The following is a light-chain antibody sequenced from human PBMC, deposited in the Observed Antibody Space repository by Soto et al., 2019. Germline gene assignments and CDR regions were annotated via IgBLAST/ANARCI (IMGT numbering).Light chain of an antibody. J-gene: IGLJ1*01. CDR1: SSDVGAYDF. CDR2: EVS. CDR3: SSYTSSSTRG. Sequence: QSALTQPASVSGSPGQSITISCTGTSSDVGAYDFVSWYQQHPDKAPKLMIYEVSNRPLGVSNRFSGSKSVNTATLTISGLQAEDEADYYCSSYTSSSTRGFGTGTKLTVL. V-gene: IGLV2-14*03.